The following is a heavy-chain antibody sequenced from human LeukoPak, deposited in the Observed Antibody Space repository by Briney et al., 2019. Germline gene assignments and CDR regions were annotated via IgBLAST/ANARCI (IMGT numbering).Heavy chain of an antibody. J-gene: IGHJ6*04. CDR1: GGSISSGGYY. CDR2: IYYSGST. D-gene: IGHD5-12*01. Sequence: SQTLSLTCTVSGGSISSGGYYWSWIRQHPGKGLEWIGYIYYSGSTYYNPSLKSRVTISVDTSKNQFSLKLSSVTAADTAVYYCAGKVATNVYYYYYAMDVWGKGTTVTVSS. V-gene: IGHV4-31*03. CDR3: AGKVATNVYYYYYAMDV.